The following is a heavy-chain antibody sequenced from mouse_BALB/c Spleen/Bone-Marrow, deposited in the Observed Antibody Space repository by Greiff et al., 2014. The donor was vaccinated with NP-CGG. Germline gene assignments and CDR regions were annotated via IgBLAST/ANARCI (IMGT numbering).Heavy chain of an antibody. D-gene: IGHD2-4*01. CDR1: GYTFTTYT. CDR3: ARRGVYDYPWFVY. CDR2: INPSSDYT. Sequence: QVQLQQSGAELARPGASVKMSCRASGYTFTTYTVHWVKQRPGRGLEWIGYINPSSDYTNYNQKFKDKATLTADKSSSTAYMQLSSLTSEDSAVYYCARRGVYDYPWFVYWGQGTLVTVSA. J-gene: IGHJ3*01. V-gene: IGHV1-4*01.